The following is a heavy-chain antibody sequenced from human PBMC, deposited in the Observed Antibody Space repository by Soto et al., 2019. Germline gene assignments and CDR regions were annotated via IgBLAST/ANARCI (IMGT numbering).Heavy chain of an antibody. CDR3: ARGPHMTVVLPPFDP. D-gene: IGHD3-22*01. CDR2: IYYSGST. J-gene: IGHJ5*02. V-gene: IGHV4-31*03. Sequence: SETLSLTCTVSGGSISSGGYYWSWIRQHPGKGLEWIGYIYYSGSTYYNPSLKSRVTISVDTSKNQFSLKLSSVTASDTAVYYCARGPHMTVVLPPFDPWGQGTLVTVSS. CDR1: GGSISSGGYY.